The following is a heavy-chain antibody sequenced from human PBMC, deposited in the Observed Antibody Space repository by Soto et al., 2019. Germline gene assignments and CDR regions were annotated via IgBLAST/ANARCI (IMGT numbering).Heavy chain of an antibody. J-gene: IGHJ5*02. V-gene: IGHV4-4*07. Sequence: QVQLQESGPGLVKPSETLSLTCTVSGGSISSYYWSWIRQPAGKGLEWIGRIYTSGSTNYNPSLKSRVTMSVDTSKNQFSLKLSSVTAADTAVYYCARETYYYDSSGRYNWFDPWGQGTLVTVSS. D-gene: IGHD3-22*01. CDR3: ARETYYYDSSGRYNWFDP. CDR1: GGSISSYY. CDR2: IYTSGST.